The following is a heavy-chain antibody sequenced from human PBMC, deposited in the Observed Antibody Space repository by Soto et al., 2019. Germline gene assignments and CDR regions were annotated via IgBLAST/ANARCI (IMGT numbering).Heavy chain of an antibody. D-gene: IGHD3-22*01. CDR1: GYTFTSYD. CDR2: MNPNSGNT. J-gene: IGHJ6*02. Sequence: ASVKVSCKASGYTFTSYDINWVRQATGQGLEWMGWMNPNSGNTGYAQKFQGRVTMTRNTSISTAYLDLSSLRAEDTAVYYCARDRGMPYLRDTHYYDSSDLDYGMDVWGQGTTVTVSS. V-gene: IGHV1-8*01. CDR3: ARDRGMPYLRDTHYYDSSDLDYGMDV.